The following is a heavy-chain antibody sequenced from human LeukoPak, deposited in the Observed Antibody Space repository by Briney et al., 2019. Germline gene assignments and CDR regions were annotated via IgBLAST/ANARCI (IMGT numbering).Heavy chain of an antibody. CDR1: GVVFKSET. D-gene: IGHD3-10*01. CDR2: LTGSSTYV. Sequence: GGSLRLSCVASGVVFKSETMHWVRQAPGKGLEWVSSLTGSSTYVDYADSVKGRFTISRDNSKNTLYLQMNSLRAEDTAVYYCATPMGALGIWGQGTLVTVSS. CDR3: ATPMGALGI. J-gene: IGHJ4*02. V-gene: IGHV3-23*01.